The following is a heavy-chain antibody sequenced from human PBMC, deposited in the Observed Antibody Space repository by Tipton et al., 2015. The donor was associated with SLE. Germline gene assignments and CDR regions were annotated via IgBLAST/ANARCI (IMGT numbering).Heavy chain of an antibody. CDR3: ARDSLAARYAFDI. J-gene: IGHJ3*02. V-gene: IGHV4-4*07. D-gene: IGHD6-6*01. CDR1: GGSISSHY. CDR2: IYTSGST. Sequence: TLSLTCTVSGGSISSHYWSWIRQPAGKGLEWIGHIYTSGSTNYNPPLKSRVTISVDTSKNQFSLKLSSVTAADTAVYYCARDSLAARYAFDIWGQGTMVTVSS.